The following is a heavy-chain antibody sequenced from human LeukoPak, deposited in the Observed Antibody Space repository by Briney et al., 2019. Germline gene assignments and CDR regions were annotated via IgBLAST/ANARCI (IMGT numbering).Heavy chain of an antibody. V-gene: IGHV4-59*12. CDR2: IYYSGST. Sequence: SETLSLTCTVSGGSINSYYWSWIRQPPGKGLEWIGYIYYSGSTNYNPSLKSRVTISVDTSKNQFSLKLSSVTAADTAVYYCARVDYGVTPYFDYWGQGTLVTVSS. CDR1: GGSINSYY. D-gene: IGHD4-17*01. CDR3: ARVDYGVTPYFDY. J-gene: IGHJ4*02.